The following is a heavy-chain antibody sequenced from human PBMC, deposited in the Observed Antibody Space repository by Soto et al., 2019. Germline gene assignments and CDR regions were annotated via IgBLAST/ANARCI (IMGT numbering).Heavy chain of an antibody. V-gene: IGHV3-72*01. Sequence: DVQLVESGGGLVQPGGSLRLSCIASGFTFSDYYLDWVRQAPGKGLESVGRTRNKANDYTTEYAASVKGRCTISRDDSKNSLYLQMDSLKTADTAMYYCARGASLTILEAFDIWGQGTMVTVSS. J-gene: IGHJ3*02. CDR3: ARGASLTILEAFDI. D-gene: IGHD2-2*01. CDR1: GFTFSDYY. CDR2: TRNKANDYTT.